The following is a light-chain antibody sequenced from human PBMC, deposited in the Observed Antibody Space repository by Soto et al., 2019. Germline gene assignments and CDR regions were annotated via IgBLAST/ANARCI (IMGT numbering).Light chain of an antibody. CDR3: GQFVSSPPRT. Sequence: EIVLTQSPGTLSLSPGEKATLSCRASQSVGDTFSSWYQQKPGLAPRLLIYGVSNRATGIPDRFSGSGSGTDFILTISSLEPEDFALYYCGQFVSSPPRTFGQGTKVEIK. CDR1: QSVGDTF. J-gene: IGKJ1*01. V-gene: IGKV3-20*01. CDR2: GVS.